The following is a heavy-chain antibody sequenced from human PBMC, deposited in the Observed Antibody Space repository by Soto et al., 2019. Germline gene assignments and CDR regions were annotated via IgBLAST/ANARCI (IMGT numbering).Heavy chain of an antibody. D-gene: IGHD6-6*01. Sequence: ESLKLSCQGSGYTFTTQWIAWVRQMPGKGLEYMGIIYPGDSDTRYSPSFQGQVTISVDKSISTAYLQWSSLKASDNAMYYCARRGRSSRLGMEVWGQGTTVTVSS. V-gene: IGHV5-51*01. CDR3: ARRGRSSRLGMEV. CDR2: IYPGDSDT. CDR1: GYTFTTQW. J-gene: IGHJ6*02.